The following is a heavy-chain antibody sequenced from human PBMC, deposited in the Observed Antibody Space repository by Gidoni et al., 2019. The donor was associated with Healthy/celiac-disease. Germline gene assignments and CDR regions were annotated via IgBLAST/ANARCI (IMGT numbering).Heavy chain of an antibody. CDR1: GYTFTSYA. D-gene: IGHD6-19*01. CDR3: ARAVAVAGTSHYFDY. CDR2: INAGNGNT. Sequence: QVQLVQSGAEVKKPGASVKVSCKASGYTFTSYAMHWVRQAPGQRLEWMGWINAGNGNTKYSQKFQGRVTITRDTSASTAYMELSSLRSEDTAVYYCARAVAVAGTSHYFDYWGQGTLVTVSS. J-gene: IGHJ4*02. V-gene: IGHV1-3*01.